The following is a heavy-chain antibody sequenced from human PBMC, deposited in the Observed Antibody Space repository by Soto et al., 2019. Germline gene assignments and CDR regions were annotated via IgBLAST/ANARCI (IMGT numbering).Heavy chain of an antibody. J-gene: IGHJ6*02. Sequence: GGSLRLSCGASGLIFRSYAMNWVRQAPGKGLEWVSGISDTGFNTYYADSVKGRFTVSRDNSKNTLYLQMNNLRAEDSAVYYCAKGDIAVVPVAPQYYNLDVWGQGTMVTVSS. D-gene: IGHD2-2*01. CDR2: ISDTGFNT. V-gene: IGHV3-23*01. CDR3: AKGDIAVVPVAPQYYNLDV. CDR1: GLIFRSYA.